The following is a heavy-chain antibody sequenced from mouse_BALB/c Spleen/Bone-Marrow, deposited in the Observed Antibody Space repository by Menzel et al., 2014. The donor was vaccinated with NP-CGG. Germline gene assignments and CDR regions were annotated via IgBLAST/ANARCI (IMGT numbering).Heavy chain of an antibody. CDR1: GFTFTDYY. Sequence: DVHLVESGGGLVQPGGSLRLSCATSGFTFTDYYMSWVRQPPGKALEWLGFIRNKANGYTTEYSASVKGRFTISRDNSQSILYLQMNTLRAEDSATYYCARDEKVRIYWYFDVLGAGTTVAVSS. CDR2: IRNKANGYTT. J-gene: IGHJ1*01. V-gene: IGHV7-3*02. D-gene: IGHD2-14*01. CDR3: ARDEKVRIYWYFDV.